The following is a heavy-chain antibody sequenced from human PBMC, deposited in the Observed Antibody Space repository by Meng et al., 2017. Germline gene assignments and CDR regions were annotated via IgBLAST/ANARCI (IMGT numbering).Heavy chain of an antibody. Sequence: SETLSLTCTVSGGSISSSSYYWGWIRQPPGKGLEWIGSIYYSGSTYYNPSLKSRVTISVDTSKNQFPLKLRSVTAADTAVYYCAREAGSLEAFDIWGQGTMVTVSS. J-gene: IGHJ3*02. CDR1: GGSISSSSYY. V-gene: IGHV4-39*06. D-gene: IGHD1-26*01. CDR2: IYYSGST. CDR3: AREAGSLEAFDI.